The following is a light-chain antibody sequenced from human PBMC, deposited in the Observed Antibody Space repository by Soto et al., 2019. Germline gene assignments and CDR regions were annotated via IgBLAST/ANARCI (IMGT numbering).Light chain of an antibody. Sequence: QSVLTQSPSASASLGASVRLTCTLSSGHSDNAIAWYQQRPEKGPRYLMKLYNEGSHSRGDGVPDRFSGSSSGADRFLTISSLQSEDDAHYYCQTWGTDTVVFVGGTKLTV. CDR2: LYNEGSH. CDR1: SGHSDNA. V-gene: IGLV4-69*02. CDR3: QTWGTDTVV. J-gene: IGLJ3*02.